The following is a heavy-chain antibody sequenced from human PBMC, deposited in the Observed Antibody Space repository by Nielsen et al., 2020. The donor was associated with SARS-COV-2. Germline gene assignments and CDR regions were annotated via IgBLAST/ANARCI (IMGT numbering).Heavy chain of an antibody. CDR2: IYYSGST. V-gene: IGHV4-39*07. CDR1: GGSISSSSYY. J-gene: IGHJ4*02. CDR3: ASASTTVIKSAWVY. Sequence: SETLSLTCTVSGGSISSSSYYWGWIRQPPGKGLEWIGSIYYSGSTYYNPSLKSRVTISVDTSKNQFSLKLSSVTAAATAVYYCASASTTVIKSAWVYWGQGTLVTVSS. D-gene: IGHD4-23*01.